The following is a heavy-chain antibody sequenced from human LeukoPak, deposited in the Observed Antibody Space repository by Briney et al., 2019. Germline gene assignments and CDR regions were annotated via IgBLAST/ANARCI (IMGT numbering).Heavy chain of an antibody. CDR2: ISSSSSTI. CDR3: ARTTNLDYVWGSYPYYFDY. Sequence: PGGSLRLSCAASGFTFSSYSMNWVRQAPGKGLEWVSYISSSSSTIYYADSVKGRFTISRDNAKNSLYLQMNSLRAEDTAVYYCARTTNLDYVWGSYPYYFDYWGQGTLVTVSS. J-gene: IGHJ4*02. D-gene: IGHD3-16*02. CDR1: GFTFSSYS. V-gene: IGHV3-48*04.